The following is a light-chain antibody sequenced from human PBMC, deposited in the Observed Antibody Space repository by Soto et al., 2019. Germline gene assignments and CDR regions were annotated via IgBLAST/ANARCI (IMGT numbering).Light chain of an antibody. V-gene: IGLV4-69*01. CDR2: VNRDGSH. Sequence: QPVLTQSPSASASLGASVKLTCTLSSGHSSYAIAWHQQQPEKGPRYLMKVNRDGSHSKGDGIPDRFSGSSSGAERYLTISSLQSEDEADYYCQTWGTGPWVFGGGTKVTVL. J-gene: IGLJ3*02. CDR3: QTWGTGPWV. CDR1: SGHSSYA.